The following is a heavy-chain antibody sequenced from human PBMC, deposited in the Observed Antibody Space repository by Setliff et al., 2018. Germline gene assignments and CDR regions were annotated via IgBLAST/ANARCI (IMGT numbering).Heavy chain of an antibody. CDR1: GFTFSSYA. V-gene: IGHV3-23*01. Sequence: GGSLRLSCAASGFTFSSYAMSWVRQAPGKGLEWVSAISGSGGSTYYADSVKGRFTISRDNSKNTLYLQMNSLRAEDTAVYYCAKDLTRSGIDTAMVDYWGQGTLVTVS. CDR2: ISGSGGST. J-gene: IGHJ4*02. D-gene: IGHD5-18*01. CDR3: AKDLTRSGIDTAMVDY.